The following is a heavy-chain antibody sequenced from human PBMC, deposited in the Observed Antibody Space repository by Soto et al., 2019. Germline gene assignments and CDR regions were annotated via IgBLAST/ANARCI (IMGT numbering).Heavy chain of an antibody. CDR3: ARGYYDFWSGYNDALEI. J-gene: IGHJ3*02. Sequence: QVQLVQSGAEVKKPGASVKVSCKASGYTFTGYYMHWVRQAPGQGLEWMGWINPNSGGTNYAQKFQGRVTMTRDTAISTAYMELSRLRSDDTAVYYCARGYYDFWSGYNDALEIWGQGTMVTVSS. CDR2: INPNSGGT. CDR1: GYTFTGYY. D-gene: IGHD3-3*01. V-gene: IGHV1-2*02.